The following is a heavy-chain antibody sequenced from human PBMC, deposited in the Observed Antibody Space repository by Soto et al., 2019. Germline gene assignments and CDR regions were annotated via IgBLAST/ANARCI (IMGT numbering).Heavy chain of an antibody. CDR1: GGSISSGDYY. Sequence: TCTVSGGSISSGDYYWSWIRQPPGKGLEWIGYIYYSGSTYYNPSLKSRVTISVDTSKNQFSLKLSSVTAADTAVYYCARVVRYCSGGSCPNWFDPWGQGTLVTVSS. CDR3: ARVVRYCSGGSCPNWFDP. J-gene: IGHJ5*02. D-gene: IGHD2-15*01. V-gene: IGHV4-30-4*01. CDR2: IYYSGST.